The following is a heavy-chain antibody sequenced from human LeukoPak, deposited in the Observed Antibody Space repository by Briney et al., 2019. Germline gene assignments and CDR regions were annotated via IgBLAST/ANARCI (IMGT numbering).Heavy chain of an antibody. Sequence: SETLSLTCTVSGYSISSDYYWGWIRQPPGKGLQWIGSFYHSGITYYNPPLKSRVTISVDTSKNHFSLKLSSVTAADTAVYYCARGFGLAAAGADYWGQGTLVTVSS. D-gene: IGHD6-13*01. CDR1: GYSISSDYY. CDR3: ARGFGLAAAGADY. J-gene: IGHJ4*02. V-gene: IGHV4-38-2*02. CDR2: FYHSGIT.